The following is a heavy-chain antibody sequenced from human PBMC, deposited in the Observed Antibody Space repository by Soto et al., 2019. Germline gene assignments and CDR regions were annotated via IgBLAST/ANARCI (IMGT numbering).Heavy chain of an antibody. CDR1: GFTFSSHA. V-gene: IGHV3-30-3*01. CDR3: ARDPFITMVRGVVVTRYGMDV. J-gene: IGHJ6*02. D-gene: IGHD3-10*01. Sequence: QVQLVESGGGVVQPGRSLRLSCAASGFTFSSHAMHWVRQAPGKGLEWVAVISYDGSNKYYADSVKGRFTISRDNSKNTLSLQMNSLRAEDTAVYYCARDPFITMVRGVVVTRYGMDVWGQGTTVTVSS. CDR2: ISYDGSNK.